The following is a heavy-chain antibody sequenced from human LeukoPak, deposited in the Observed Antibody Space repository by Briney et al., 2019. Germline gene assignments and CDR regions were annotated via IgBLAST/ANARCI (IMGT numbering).Heavy chain of an antibody. J-gene: IGHJ6*02. Sequence: SETLSLTCAVYGGSFSGYYWSWIRQPPGKGLEWIGEINHSGSTNYNPSLKSRVTISVDTSKNQFSLKLSSVTAADTAVYYCARKGSRGSGSYYRKPPSYYYGMDVWGQGTTVTVSS. CDR2: INHSGST. V-gene: IGHV4-34*01. CDR1: GGSFSGYY. CDR3: ARKGSRGSGSYYRKPPSYYYGMDV. D-gene: IGHD3-10*01.